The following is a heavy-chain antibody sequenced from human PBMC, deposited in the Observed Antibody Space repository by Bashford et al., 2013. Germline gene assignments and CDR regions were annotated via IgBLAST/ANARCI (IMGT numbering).Heavy chain of an antibody. V-gene: IGHV4-31*02. Sequence: LKSRVTISVDMSKNQFSLKLSSVTAADTAVYYCAHRYFDRYDYYGMDVWGQGTTVTVSS. D-gene: IGHD3-9*01. CDR3: AHRYFDRYDYYGMDV. J-gene: IGHJ6*02.